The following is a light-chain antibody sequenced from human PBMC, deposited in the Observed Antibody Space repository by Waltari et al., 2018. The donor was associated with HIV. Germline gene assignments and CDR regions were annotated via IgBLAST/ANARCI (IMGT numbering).Light chain of an antibody. CDR3: QAWDSSIVG. V-gene: IGLV3-1*01. Sequence: SYELSQPPSVSVSPGQTATITCSGHKLGDKYASWYQQKPGQSPVLVSYQDKRRASGFPERFSGSNAGNTATLTISGTQPLDEADYYCQAWDSSIVGFGGGTQLTVL. CDR2: QDK. CDR1: KLGDKY. J-gene: IGLJ2*01.